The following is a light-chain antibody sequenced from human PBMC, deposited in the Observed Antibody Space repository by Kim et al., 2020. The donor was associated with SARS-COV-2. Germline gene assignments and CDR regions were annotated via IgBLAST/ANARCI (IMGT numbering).Light chain of an antibody. CDR3: YSAADNIGV. CDR2: KDS. J-gene: IGLJ3*02. Sequence: SGSPGQTARITCSGDVLAKKYARWFQQKPGQAPVVVIYKDSERPSGIPERFSGSSSGTTVTLTISGVQVEDEADYYCYSAADNIGVFGGGTQLTV. CDR1: VLAKKY. V-gene: IGLV3-27*01.